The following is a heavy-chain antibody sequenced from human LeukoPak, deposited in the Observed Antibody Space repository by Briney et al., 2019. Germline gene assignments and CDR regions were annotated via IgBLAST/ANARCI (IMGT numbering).Heavy chain of an antibody. V-gene: IGHV4-61*02. CDR2: LYSSGNT. Sequence: EPSQTLSLTCTVSGGSISSGGYYWSWIRQPPGKGLEWIGRLYSSGNTNYNPSLKSRVTMSVDSSKNQFSLTLSFVTAADTAVYFCARGLVGVFDSWGQGTLVTVSS. J-gene: IGHJ4*02. CDR1: GGSISSGGYY. CDR3: ARGLVGVFDS. D-gene: IGHD1-26*01.